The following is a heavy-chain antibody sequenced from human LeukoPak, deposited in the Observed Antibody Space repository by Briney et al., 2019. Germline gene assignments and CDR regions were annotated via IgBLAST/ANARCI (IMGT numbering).Heavy chain of an antibody. Sequence: SETLSLTCTVSGGSISSYYWSWIRQPPGKGLEGMGYIYYSGSTNDKPSLKSRVTISVDTSKNQFSVKLSSVTAADTAVYYCARAVGYFDWLPLFDYWGQGPLVTVSS. CDR3: ARAVGYFDWLPLFDY. J-gene: IGHJ4*02. CDR2: IYYSGST. V-gene: IGHV4-59*01. CDR1: GGSISSYY. D-gene: IGHD3-9*01.